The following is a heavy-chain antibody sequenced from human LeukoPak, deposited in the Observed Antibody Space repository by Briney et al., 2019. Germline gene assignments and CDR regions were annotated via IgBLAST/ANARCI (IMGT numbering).Heavy chain of an antibody. Sequence: SETLSLTCTVSGDSISNYYWSWIRQPPGKGLEWIGYVYYSGSTNYNPSLKSRVTISVDTSKNQFSLRLSSVTAADTAVYYCARERRDGHKLYFDYWGQGTLVTVSS. CDR3: ARERRDGHKLYFDY. CDR2: VYYSGST. J-gene: IGHJ4*02. D-gene: IGHD5-24*01. V-gene: IGHV4-59*01. CDR1: GDSISNYY.